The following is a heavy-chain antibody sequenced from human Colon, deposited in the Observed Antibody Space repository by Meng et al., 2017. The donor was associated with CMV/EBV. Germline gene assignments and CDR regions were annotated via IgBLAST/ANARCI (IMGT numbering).Heavy chain of an antibody. D-gene: IGHD3-10*01. Sequence: GESLKISCAASGFTFSSYSMNWVRQAPGKGLEWVSSISSSSSYIYYADSVKGRFTISRDNAKNSLYLQMNSLRAEDTAVYYCAKGGWTSDYYFDYWGQGMLVTVSS. CDR3: AKGGWTSDYYFDY. CDR2: ISSSSSYI. J-gene: IGHJ4*02. V-gene: IGHV3-21*01. CDR1: GFTFSSYS.